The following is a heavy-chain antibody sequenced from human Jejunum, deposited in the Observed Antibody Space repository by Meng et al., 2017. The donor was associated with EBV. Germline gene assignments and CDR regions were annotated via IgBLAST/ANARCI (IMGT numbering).Heavy chain of an antibody. J-gene: IGHJ5*02. CDR3: ARRGGEGWFDP. V-gene: IGHV4-39*01. D-gene: IGHD3-10*01. Sequence: QLQRQGSGPGPVKPSETLSLTCTAPGGSSSSSSYHWGWIRQPPGKGLEWIGSIYYSGSTYYNPSLKSRVTISVDTSKNQFSLKLSSVTAADTAVYYCARRGGEGWFDPWGQGTLVTVSS. CDR2: IYYSGST. CDR1: GGSSSSSSYH.